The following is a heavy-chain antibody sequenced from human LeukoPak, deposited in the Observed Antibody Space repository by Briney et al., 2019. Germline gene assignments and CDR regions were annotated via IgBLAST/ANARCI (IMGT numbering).Heavy chain of an antibody. Sequence: PGGSLRLSCAASGFTFSSYSMNWVRQAPGKGLEWVSSISSSSSYIYYADSVKGRFTISRDNAKNSLYLQMNSLRAEDTAVYYCARDTYDYVWGSYRLADAFDIWGQGTMVTVSS. CDR3: ARDTYDYVWGSYRLADAFDI. CDR1: GFTFSSYS. CDR2: ISSSSSYI. D-gene: IGHD3-16*02. J-gene: IGHJ3*02. V-gene: IGHV3-21*01.